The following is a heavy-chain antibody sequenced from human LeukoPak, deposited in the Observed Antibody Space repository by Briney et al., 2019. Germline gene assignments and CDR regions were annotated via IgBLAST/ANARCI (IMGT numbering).Heavy chain of an antibody. V-gene: IGHV3-7*01. Sequence: GGTLRLSCAASGFTFSSYGMSWVRQAPGKGLEWVANIKEDGSEKYYVDSVKGRFTISRDNAKNSLYLQMNSLRAEDTAVYYCARDEYNWNVDAFDIWGQGTVATVSS. D-gene: IGHD1-20*01. CDR2: IKEDGSEK. J-gene: IGHJ3*02. CDR3: ARDEYNWNVDAFDI. CDR1: GFTFSSYG.